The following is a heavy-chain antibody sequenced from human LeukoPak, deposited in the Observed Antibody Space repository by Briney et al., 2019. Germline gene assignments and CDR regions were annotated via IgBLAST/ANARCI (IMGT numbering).Heavy chain of an antibody. Sequence: GASVKASCKASGYSFTSYAIHWVRQAPGQRFEWMGWINPGNGNTKYSQNFQGRVAITRDTSANTAYMELTSLTFEDTAVYYCARGCTSCQRNFDYWGQGTLVTVSS. CDR2: INPGNGNT. V-gene: IGHV1-3*01. CDR3: ARGCTSCQRNFDY. D-gene: IGHD2-2*01. CDR1: GYSFTSYA. J-gene: IGHJ4*02.